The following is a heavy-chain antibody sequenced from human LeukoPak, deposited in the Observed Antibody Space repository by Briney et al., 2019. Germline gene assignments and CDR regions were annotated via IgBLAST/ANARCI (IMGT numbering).Heavy chain of an antibody. CDR2: ISYDGSNK. V-gene: IGHV3-30*03. CDR1: GFTFSSYG. D-gene: IGHD5-12*01. Sequence: PGGSLRLSCAASGFTFSSYGMHWVRQAPGKGLEWVAVISYDGSNKYYADSVKGRFTISRDNSKNTLYLQMNSLRAEDTAVYYCARDGPVATINCWGQGTLVTVSS. CDR3: ARDGPVATINC. J-gene: IGHJ4*02.